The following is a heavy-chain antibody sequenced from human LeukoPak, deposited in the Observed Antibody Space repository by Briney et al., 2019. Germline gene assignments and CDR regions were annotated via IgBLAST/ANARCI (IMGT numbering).Heavy chain of an antibody. Sequence: PGGSLRLSCAASGFTFDDYGMSSVRQAPGKGLELVSGINWNGGSTGYADSVKGRFTISRDNAKNSLYLQMNSLRAEDTALYYCTRAEYYDSSGPDAFDIWGQGTIVTVSS. J-gene: IGHJ3*02. CDR2: INWNGGST. V-gene: IGHV3-20*04. CDR3: TRAEYYDSSGPDAFDI. D-gene: IGHD3-22*01. CDR1: GFTFDDYG.